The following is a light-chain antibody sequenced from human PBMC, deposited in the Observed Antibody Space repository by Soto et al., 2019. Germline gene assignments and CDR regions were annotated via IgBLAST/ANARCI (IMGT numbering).Light chain of an antibody. J-gene: IGLJ3*02. Sequence: QSALTQPASVSGSPGQSITISCTVTSSNVDSFDYVSWYQLHPGNAPKLVIYDVYNRPSGVSDRFSGSKSGNTASLTISGLRSEDEAEYYCSSYTSGSALFGGGTKLTV. CDR3: SSYTSGSAL. CDR1: SSNVDSFDY. V-gene: IGLV2-14*03. CDR2: DVY.